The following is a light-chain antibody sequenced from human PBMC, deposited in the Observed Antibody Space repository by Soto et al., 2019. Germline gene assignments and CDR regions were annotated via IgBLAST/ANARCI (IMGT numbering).Light chain of an antibody. Sequence: AIRMTQSPSSFSASTGDRVTITCRASQGISSYLAWYQQKPGKAPKLLIYAASTLQSGIPSRFSGSGSGTDFTLTISCLQPEDFASDYCQQYYSYPPPCTFGPGTKVDIK. CDR1: QGISSY. V-gene: IGKV1-8*01. J-gene: IGKJ3*01. CDR3: QQYYSYPPPCT. CDR2: AAS.